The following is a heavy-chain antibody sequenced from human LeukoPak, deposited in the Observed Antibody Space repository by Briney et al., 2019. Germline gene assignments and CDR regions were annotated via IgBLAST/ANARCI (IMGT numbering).Heavy chain of an antibody. Sequence: ASVKVSCKASGYTFTGYYMHWVRQAPGQGLEWMGWISAYYGNTKYAQKLQGRVTMTTDTSTSTAYMELRSLRSDDTAVYYCASGCSSTSCSYDYWGQGTLVTVSS. V-gene: IGHV1-18*04. CDR3: ASGCSSTSCSYDY. D-gene: IGHD2-2*01. CDR1: GYTFTGYY. CDR2: ISAYYGNT. J-gene: IGHJ4*02.